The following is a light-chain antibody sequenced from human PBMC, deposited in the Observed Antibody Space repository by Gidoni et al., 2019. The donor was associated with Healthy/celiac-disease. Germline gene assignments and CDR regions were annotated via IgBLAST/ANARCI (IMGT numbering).Light chain of an antibody. CDR2: WAS. CDR1: KNVLYSSNNKNY. V-gene: IGKV4-1*01. CDR3: QQYYSTPLT. J-gene: IGKJ4*01. Sequence: DIVMSQYPDSLAVSLGERATINCKSSKNVLYSSNNKNYLAWYQQKPGQPPKLLIYWASTRESGVPDRFSGSWSGTDFTLTISSLQAEDVAVCYCQQYYSTPLTFGGGTKVEIK.